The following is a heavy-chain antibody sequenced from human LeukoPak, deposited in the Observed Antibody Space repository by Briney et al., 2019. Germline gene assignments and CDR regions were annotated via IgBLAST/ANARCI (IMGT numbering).Heavy chain of an antibody. J-gene: IGHJ3*02. CDR1: GFTFSSYA. CDR3: AKLSITMIVVVITGAFDI. CDR2: ISGSGGST. D-gene: IGHD3-22*01. V-gene: IGHV3-23*01. Sequence: PGGSLRLSCAASGFTFSSYAMSWVRQAPGKGLEWVSAISGSGGSTYYADSVKGRFTISRDNSKNTLYLQMNSLRAEDTAVYYCAKLSITMIVVVITGAFDIWGQGTMVTVSS.